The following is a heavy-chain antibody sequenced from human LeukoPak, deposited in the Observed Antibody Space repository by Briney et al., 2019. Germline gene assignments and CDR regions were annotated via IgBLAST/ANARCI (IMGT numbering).Heavy chain of an antibody. J-gene: IGHJ4*02. Sequence: GASVKVSCKASGYTFTGYYIHWVRQAPGQGLEWMGRINPNSGGTNYAQKVQGRVTMTRDTSISTAYMELNRLRSDDTAVYYCARSWGSSGWYDLDFWGQGTLVTVSS. D-gene: IGHD6-19*01. CDR1: GYTFTGYY. CDR3: ARSWGSSGWYDLDF. CDR2: INPNSGGT. V-gene: IGHV1-2*06.